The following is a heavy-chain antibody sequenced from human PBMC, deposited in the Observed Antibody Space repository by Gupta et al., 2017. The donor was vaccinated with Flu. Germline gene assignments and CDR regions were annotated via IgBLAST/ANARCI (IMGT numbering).Heavy chain of an antibody. V-gene: IGHV4-31*03. CDR2: IYYTGTT. Sequence: QVQLYESGPGLVEPSQTLSLICTVSGDSISSNDFYWSWIRKRPVKGLEWIGYIYYTGTTYYNPTLKSRVTTSVDMSKNQFSLRMSSVTAADTAVYYCARYGGNSRNFDYWGQGTLVTVSS. D-gene: IGHD2-21*02. CDR1: GDSISSNDFY. CDR3: ARYGGNSRNFDY. J-gene: IGHJ4*02.